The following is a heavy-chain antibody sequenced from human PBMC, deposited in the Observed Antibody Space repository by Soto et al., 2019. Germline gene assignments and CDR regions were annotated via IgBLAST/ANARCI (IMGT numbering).Heavy chain of an antibody. CDR1: GGSISSYY. Sequence: SETLSLTCTVSGGSISSYYWSWIRQPPGKGLEWIGYIYYSGSTNYNPSLKSRVTISVDTSKNQFSLKLSSVTAADTAVYYCARLLGYCSGGSCARYVYYYYYMDVWGKGTTVTVSS. D-gene: IGHD2-15*01. J-gene: IGHJ6*03. CDR2: IYYSGST. V-gene: IGHV4-59*08. CDR3: ARLLGYCSGGSCARYVYYYYYMDV.